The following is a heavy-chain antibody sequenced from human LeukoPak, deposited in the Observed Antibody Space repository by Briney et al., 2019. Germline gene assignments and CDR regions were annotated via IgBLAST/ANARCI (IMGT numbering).Heavy chain of an antibody. CDR2: ISSTSSYI. D-gene: IGHD1-20*01. J-gene: IGHJ6*02. CDR3: VREESNWRRGYYYGMDV. Sequence: PGGSLRLSCAASGFIVSSSYMSWVRHAPGKGLEWVSSISSTSSYIYYADSVKGRFTISRDNAKNSLYLQMSSLRAEDTAVYYCVREESNWRRGYYYGMDVWGQGTTVTVSS. V-gene: IGHV3-21*01. CDR1: GFIVSSSY.